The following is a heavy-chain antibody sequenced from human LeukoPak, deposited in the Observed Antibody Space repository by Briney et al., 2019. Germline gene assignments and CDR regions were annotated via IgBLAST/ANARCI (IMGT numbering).Heavy chain of an antibody. Sequence: PSETLSLTCDVSGYSITSGSYWGWIRQSPGKGLEWMASVYHSGSTSYQPSLKSRVTISVDTSKNQFSLKVKSVAAADTARYYCARKRAYTSWFEDWGRGLQVTVSS. J-gene: IGHJ4*02. CDR1: GYSITSGSY. V-gene: IGHV4-38-2*01. CDR3: ARKRAYTSWFED. CDR2: VYHSGST. D-gene: IGHD5-18*01.